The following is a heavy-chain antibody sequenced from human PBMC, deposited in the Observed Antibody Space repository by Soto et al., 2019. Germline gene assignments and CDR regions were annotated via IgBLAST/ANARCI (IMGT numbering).Heavy chain of an antibody. D-gene: IGHD3-16*02. CDR1: GFTFGDYA. CDR2: IRSKAYGGTT. CDR3: TKFGGVIVEWGNNWFDP. Sequence: GGSLRLSCTASGFTFGDYAMSWFRQAPGKGLEWVGFIRSKAYGGTTEYAASVKGRFTISRDDSKSIAYLQMNSLKTEDTAVYYCTKFGGVIVEWGNNWFDPWGQGTLVTVSS. J-gene: IGHJ5*02. V-gene: IGHV3-49*03.